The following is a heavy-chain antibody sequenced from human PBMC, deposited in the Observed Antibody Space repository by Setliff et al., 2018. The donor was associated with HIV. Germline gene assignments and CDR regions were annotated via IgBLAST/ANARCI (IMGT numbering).Heavy chain of an antibody. Sequence: PGESLKISCYSPGNNFDNYWISWVRQRPGKGLAWMGFIYPGDSTIRYSPSFQGQVTISAGKSVKTAYLQWRSLNTSATAVYYCARHRVAISLMVVQDPGACDIWGQGTMVTVTS. D-gene: IGHD3-10*01. V-gene: IGHV5-51*01. CDR2: IYPGDSTI. CDR3: ARHRVAISLMVVQDPGACDI. CDR1: GNNFDNYW. J-gene: IGHJ3*02.